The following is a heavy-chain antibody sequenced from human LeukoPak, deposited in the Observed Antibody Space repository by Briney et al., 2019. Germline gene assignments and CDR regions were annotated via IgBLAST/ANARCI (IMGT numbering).Heavy chain of an antibody. CDR2: ISSSSSTI. Sequence: GGSLRLSCAASGFTFSSYSMNWVRQAPGKGLEWVSYISSSSSTIYYADSVKGRFTISRDNSKNTLYLQMNSLRAEDTATYYCARDSPLLTVWGQGTLVTVSS. D-gene: IGHD3-9*01. CDR3: ARDSPLLTV. CDR1: GFTFSSYS. V-gene: IGHV3-48*01. J-gene: IGHJ4*02.